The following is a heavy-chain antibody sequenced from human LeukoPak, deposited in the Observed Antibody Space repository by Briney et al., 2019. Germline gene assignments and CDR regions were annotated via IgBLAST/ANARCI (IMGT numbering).Heavy chain of an antibody. V-gene: IGHV3-7*04. D-gene: IGHD3-10*01. CDR2: IKQDGSAK. CDR1: GFTFGDYA. CDR3: ARDFGPHGY. J-gene: IGHJ4*02. Sequence: PGGSLRLSCTASGFTFGDYAMTWVRQAPGKGLEWVANIKQDGSAKYYVDSVRGRFTISRDNAKNSLYLQMNSLRAEDTAVYYCARDFGPHGYWGQGTLVTVSS.